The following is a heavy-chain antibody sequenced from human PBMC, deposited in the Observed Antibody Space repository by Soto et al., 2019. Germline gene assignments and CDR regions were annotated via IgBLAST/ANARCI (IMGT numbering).Heavy chain of an antibody. CDR2: ISYDGSNK. V-gene: IGHV3-30*18. J-gene: IGHJ4*02. CDR1: GFTFSSYG. Sequence: PGGSLRLSCAASGFTFSSYGMHWVRQAPGKGLEWVAVISYDGSNKYYADSVRGRFTISRDSSKNTLYLQMNSLRAEDTAVYYCAKGSRYSSSPGTARAYWGQGTLVTVSS. CDR3: AKGSRYSSSPGTARAY. D-gene: IGHD6-6*01.